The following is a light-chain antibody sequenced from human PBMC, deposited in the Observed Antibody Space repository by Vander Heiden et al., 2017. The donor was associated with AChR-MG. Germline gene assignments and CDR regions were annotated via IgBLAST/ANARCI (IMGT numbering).Light chain of an antibody. J-gene: IGKJ1*01. CDR1: QGIGSW. CDR3: QQYHSYRT. CDR2: KAS. V-gene: IGKV1-5*03. Sequence: DIQMTQSPSTLSASVGDRVTITCRAGQGIGSWLAWYQQKPGKATKLLIYKASTLKSGVPSRFSGSGSEAEFTLTISSLQPDDFATYYCQQYHSYRTFGQGSKVEIK.